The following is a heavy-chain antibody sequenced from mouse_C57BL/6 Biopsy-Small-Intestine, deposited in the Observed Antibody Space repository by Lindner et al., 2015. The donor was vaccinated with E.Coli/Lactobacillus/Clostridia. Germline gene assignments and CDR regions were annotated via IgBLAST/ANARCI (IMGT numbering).Heavy chain of an antibody. V-gene: IGHV1-81*01. J-gene: IGHJ1*01. Sequence: SVKVSCKVSGGTFSSYGISWVRQVPGQGVEWLGGITPIFGPANYAQKFQGRVTITADESTSTGYMELSSLRSEDTAVYYCAIDTPDYRSGRGHYYGLDVWGQGTTVTVSS. CDR2: ITPIFGPA. CDR1: GGTFSSYG. CDR3: AIDTPDYRSGRGHYYGLDV. D-gene: IGHD1-1*01.